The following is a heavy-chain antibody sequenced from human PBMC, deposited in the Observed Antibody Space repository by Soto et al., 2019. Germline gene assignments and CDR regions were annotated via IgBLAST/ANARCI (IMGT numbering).Heavy chain of an antibody. D-gene: IGHD2-2*01. CDR3: AKVGGGWYYQAVNSYLPA. CDR1: GFTFSNYA. V-gene: IGHV3-23*04. CDR2: ISGPGGRA. Sequence: LEESGGGLIQPGGSLRLSCAASGFTFSNYAMTWVRQAPGKGLEWVAGISGPGGRADYADSVKGRFTISKDNSKNTVYLQMNSLRGDDTAVYYCAKVGGGWYYQAVNSYLPAWGQGTLVTVSS. J-gene: IGHJ5*02.